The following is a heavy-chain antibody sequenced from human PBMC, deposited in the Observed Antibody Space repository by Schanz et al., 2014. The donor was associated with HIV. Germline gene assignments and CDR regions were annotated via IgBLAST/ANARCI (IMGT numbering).Heavy chain of an antibody. Sequence: EVQLVESGGAVVRPGGSLKLSCVASGFNFGDYTMHWVRQAPGKGLEWVSFINWNGDTTNYADSVKGRFTISRDNAKNTLYLQMNSLRAEDTSVYHCVRGRYFDWLLPYWGQGTLVTVSS. CDR2: INWNGDTT. J-gene: IGHJ4*02. CDR1: GFNFGDYT. V-gene: IGHV3-43*01. D-gene: IGHD3-9*01. CDR3: VRGRYFDWLLPY.